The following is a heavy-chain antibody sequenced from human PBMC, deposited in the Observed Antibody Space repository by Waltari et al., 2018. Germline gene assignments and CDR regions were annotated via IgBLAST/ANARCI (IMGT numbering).Heavy chain of an antibody. J-gene: IGHJ3*02. D-gene: IGHD6-6*01. V-gene: IGHV4-59*08. Sequence: QVQLQESGPGLVKPSETLSLTCTVSGGSISSYYWSWIRQPPGKGLEWIGYIYYSGRTNYNPSLKSRVTISVDTSKNQFSLKLSSVTAADTAVYYCASGPRARAAFDIWGQGTMVTVSS. CDR2: IYYSGRT. CDR1: GGSISSYY. CDR3: ASGPRARAAFDI.